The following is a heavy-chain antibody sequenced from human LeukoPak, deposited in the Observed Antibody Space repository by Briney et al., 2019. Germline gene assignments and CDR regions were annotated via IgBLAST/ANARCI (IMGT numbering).Heavy chain of an antibody. J-gene: IGHJ4*02. Sequence: PSETLSLTCSVSGGSIKTYYWSWIRQPPGKGLEWIGYINDSGSTNYNPSLKSRVTISLDTSKNQFSLNLTSVIVADTAVYYCARVRNSTSWQHDYWGQGTLVTVSS. CDR1: GGSIKTYY. V-gene: IGHV4-59*01. D-gene: IGHD6-13*01. CDR2: INDSGST. CDR3: ARVRNSTSWQHDY.